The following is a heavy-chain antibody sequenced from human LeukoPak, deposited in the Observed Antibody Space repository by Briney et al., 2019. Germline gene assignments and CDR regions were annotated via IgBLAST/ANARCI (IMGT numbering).Heavy chain of an antibody. D-gene: IGHD3-10*01. CDR2: ISVYNGHT. Sequence: ASVKVSCKASGYSFTTFGISWVRQAPGQGLEWMGWISVYNGHTNYAQKLQGRVTMTTDTSTSTAYMELRSLTSDDTAVYYCARNGSGSYGYWGQGTLVIVSS. J-gene: IGHJ4*02. CDR3: ARNGSGSYGY. CDR1: GYSFTTFG. V-gene: IGHV1-18*01.